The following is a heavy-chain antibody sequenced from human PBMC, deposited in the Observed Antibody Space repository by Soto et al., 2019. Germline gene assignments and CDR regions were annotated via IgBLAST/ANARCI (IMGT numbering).Heavy chain of an antibody. J-gene: IGHJ4*02. V-gene: IGHV3-72*01. CDR2: SRNNANSYTT. D-gene: IGHD6-19*01. CDR1: GFTFSDHY. CDR3: ARVHGSGWHFDY. Sequence: GGSLRLSCAASGFTFSDHYMDWVRQAPGKGLEWVGRSRNNANSYTTEYAASVKGRFTFSRDDSKNSLYLQMNSLKTEDTAVYYCARVHGSGWHFDYWGQGTLVTVSS.